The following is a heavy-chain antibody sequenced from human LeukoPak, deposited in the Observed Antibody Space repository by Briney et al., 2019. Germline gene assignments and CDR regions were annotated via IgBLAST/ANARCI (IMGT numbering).Heavy chain of an antibody. Sequence: SETLSLTCTVSGGSISSSSYYWGWIRQPPGKGLEWIGSIYSSGSTYYNPSLRSRVTISVDTSKNQFSLKLSSVTAADTAVYYCARSGSGYLRYYFDYWGQGTLVTVSS. CDR2: IYSSGST. D-gene: IGHD5-12*01. CDR3: ARSGSGYLRYYFDY. CDR1: GGSISSSSYY. J-gene: IGHJ4*02. V-gene: IGHV4-39*07.